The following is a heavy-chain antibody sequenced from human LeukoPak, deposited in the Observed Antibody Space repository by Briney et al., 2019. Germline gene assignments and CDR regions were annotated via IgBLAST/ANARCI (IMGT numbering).Heavy chain of an antibody. D-gene: IGHD6-13*01. CDR3: ARRSAAAGIDAFDI. CDR1: GFTLRIYD. CDR2: MGTGDDT. V-gene: IGHV3-13*01. J-gene: IGHJ3*02. Sequence: RGSLRLSCAASGFTLRIYDMHSVRQPTGKSLEWVSAMGTGDDTYYSGSVKGRFTTVRENAKNTVYLQMNSLRAGDTAMYCCARRSAAAGIDAFDIWGQGTMVIVSS.